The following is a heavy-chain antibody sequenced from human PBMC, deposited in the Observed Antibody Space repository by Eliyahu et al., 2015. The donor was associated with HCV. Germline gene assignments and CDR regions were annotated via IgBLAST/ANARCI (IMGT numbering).Heavy chain of an antibody. CDR3: ARTYYYSSGTYYDDEAQNWFDP. V-gene: IGHV2-70*15. J-gene: IGHJ5*02. D-gene: IGHD3-10*01. Sequence: QVTLRESGPALVKPTQTLTLTCTLXGFSLSTRGMCVSWIRQSPGKALXWLARIDWXDDKYYSSSLKTRLTISKDTSNNQVVLTMTNMDPVDTATYYCARTYYYSSGTYYDDEAQNWFDPWGQGTLVTVSS. CDR2: IDWXDDK. CDR1: GFSLSTRGMC.